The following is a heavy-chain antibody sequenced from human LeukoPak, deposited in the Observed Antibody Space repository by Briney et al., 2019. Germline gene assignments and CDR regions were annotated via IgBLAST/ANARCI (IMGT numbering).Heavy chain of an antibody. CDR2: ISWDGGST. J-gene: IGHJ4*02. CDR1: GLTFDDYT. V-gene: IGHV3-43*01. Sequence: GGSLRLSCAASGLTFDDYTMHWVRQAPGKGLEWVSLISWDGGSTYYADSVKGRFTISRDNSKNSLYLQMNSLRTEDTALYYCAKYIGLAVATQLDYWGQGTLVTVSS. CDR3: AKYIGLAVATQLDY. D-gene: IGHD6-19*01.